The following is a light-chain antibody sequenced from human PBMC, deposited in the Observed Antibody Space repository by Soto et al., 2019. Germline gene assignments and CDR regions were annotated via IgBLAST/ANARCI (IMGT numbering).Light chain of an antibody. V-gene: IGLV1-40*01. Sequence: QSVLTQPPSASGTPGQRVTISCSGSQIAGGRAPKLLIYGNSNRPSGVPDRFSGSKSGTSASLAITGLQAEHEADYYCQSYDRSLSGYVFGTGTKVTVL. CDR2: GNS. J-gene: IGLJ1*01. CDR3: QSYDRSLSGYV.